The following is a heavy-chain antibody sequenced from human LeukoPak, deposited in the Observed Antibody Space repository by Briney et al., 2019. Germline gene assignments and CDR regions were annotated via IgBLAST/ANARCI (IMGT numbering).Heavy chain of an antibody. CDR3: ARGVLGYCSSTSCLDWLDP. CDR1: GFTFSSYW. V-gene: IGHV3-7*01. CDR2: IKQDGSEK. D-gene: IGHD2-2*01. J-gene: IGHJ5*02. Sequence: PGGSLRLSCAASGFTFSSYWMSWVRQAPGKGLEWVANIKQDGSEKYYVDSVKGRFTISRDNAKNSLYLQMNSLRAEDTAVYYCARGVLGYCSSTSCLDWLDPWGQGTLVTVSS.